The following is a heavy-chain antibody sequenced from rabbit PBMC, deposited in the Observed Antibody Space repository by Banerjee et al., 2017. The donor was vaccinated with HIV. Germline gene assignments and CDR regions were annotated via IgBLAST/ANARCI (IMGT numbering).Heavy chain of an antibody. CDR3: ARGSAYAGAGYAL. D-gene: IGHD4-2*01. CDR2: IGAGSGAT. V-gene: IGHV1S45*01. J-gene: IGHJ4*01. Sequence: QEQLVESGGGLVQPGASLTLTCTASGFSFSSGYWICWVHQAPGKGLEWIGCIGAGSGATYYASWAKGRFTISKTSSTTVALQMTSLTAADTATYFCARGSAYAGAGYALWGPGTLVTVS. CDR1: GFSFSSGYW.